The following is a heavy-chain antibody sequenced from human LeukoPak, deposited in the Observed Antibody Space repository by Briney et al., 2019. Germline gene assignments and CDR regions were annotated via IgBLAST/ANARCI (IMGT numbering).Heavy chain of an antibody. V-gene: IGHV3-7*01. CDR2: INQDGSEK. Sequence: GGSLRLSCVASGFTFSSYWMSWVRQAPGKGLEWVANINQDGSEKYYVDSVKGRFTVSRDNAKNSLFLQMNSLRAEDTAVYYCAMPPTTMIARRDGWGQGTLVTVSS. CDR1: GFTFSSYW. D-gene: IGHD3-22*01. CDR3: AMPPTTMIARRDG. J-gene: IGHJ4*02.